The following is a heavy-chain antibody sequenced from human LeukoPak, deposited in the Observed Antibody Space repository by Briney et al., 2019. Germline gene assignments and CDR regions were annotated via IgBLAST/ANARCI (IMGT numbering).Heavy chain of an antibody. CDR2: ISSNGGST. V-gene: IGHV3-64*01. Sequence: PGGSLRLSRAASGFTFSSYAMHWVRQAPGKGLEYVSAISSNGGSTYYANSVKGRFTISRDNSKNTVYLQMNSLRAEDTAVYYCAKERGAAAATVYFDYWGQGTQVTVSS. CDR3: AKERGAAAATVYFDY. CDR1: GFTFSSYA. J-gene: IGHJ4*02. D-gene: IGHD6-13*01.